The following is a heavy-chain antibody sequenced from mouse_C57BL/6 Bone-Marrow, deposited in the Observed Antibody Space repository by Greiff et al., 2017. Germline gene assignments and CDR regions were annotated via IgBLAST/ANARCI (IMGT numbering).Heavy chain of an antibody. D-gene: IGHD1-1*01. V-gene: IGHV1-39*01. CDR3: ARSAYYGPPDY. CDR2: INPNYGTT. J-gene: IGHJ4*01. CDR1: GYSFTDYN. Sequence: EVKLQESGPELVKPCASVKISCKASGYSFTDYNMNWVKQSNGKSLEWIGVINPNYGTTSYNQKFKGKATFTVDQSSSTAYMQLNSLTSEDSAVYYCARSAYYGPPDYWGQGTSVTVSS.